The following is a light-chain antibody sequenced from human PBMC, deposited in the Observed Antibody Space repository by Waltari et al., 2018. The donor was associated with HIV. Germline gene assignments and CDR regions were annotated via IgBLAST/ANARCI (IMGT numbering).Light chain of an antibody. CDR2: ASS. CDR3: QQYGTSPLT. V-gene: IGKV3-20*01. Sequence: EIVLTQSADTLSLSPGEGATLSCRASQNINNNYLAWYQQKPGQAPRLLIYASSLRATAIPDRFSGSGSGTDFTLTITRLDPEDFAVYYCQQYGTSPLTFGGGARVEIK. J-gene: IGKJ4*01. CDR1: QNINNNY.